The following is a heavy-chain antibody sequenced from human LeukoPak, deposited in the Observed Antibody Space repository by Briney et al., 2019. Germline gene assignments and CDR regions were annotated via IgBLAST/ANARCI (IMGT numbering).Heavy chain of an antibody. CDR1: GFTFSGYS. Sequence: GGSLRLSCAASGFTFSGYSMSWVRQAPGKGLEWVSSISSSSSYIYYADSVKGRFTISRDNAKNSLYLQMNSLRAEDTAVYYCARGPARKSYFDYWGQGTLVTVSS. D-gene: IGHD2-2*01. CDR3: ARGPARKSYFDY. CDR2: ISSSSSYI. J-gene: IGHJ4*02. V-gene: IGHV3-21*01.